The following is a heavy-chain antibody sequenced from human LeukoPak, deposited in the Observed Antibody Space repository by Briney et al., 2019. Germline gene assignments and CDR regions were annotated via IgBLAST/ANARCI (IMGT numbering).Heavy chain of an antibody. CDR2: IIPILGIA. V-gene: IGHV1-69*04. J-gene: IGHJ6*02. D-gene: IGHD1-14*01. CDR3: ARGMSRNYYYGMDV. Sequence: SVKVSCKASGGTFSSYAISWVRQAPGQGLEWMGRIIPILGIANYAQKFQGRVTITADKSTSTAYMELSSLRSEDTAVYYCARGMSRNYYYGMDVWGQGTTVTVSS. CDR1: GGTFSSYA.